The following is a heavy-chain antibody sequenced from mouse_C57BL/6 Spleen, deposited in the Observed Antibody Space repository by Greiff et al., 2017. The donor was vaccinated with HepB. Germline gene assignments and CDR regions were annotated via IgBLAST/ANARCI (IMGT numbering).Heavy chain of an antibody. Sequence: QVQLQQPGAELVKPGASVKMSCKASGYTFTSYWITWVKQRPGQGLGWIGDIYPGSGCTNYNEKFKSKAKLTVDTSSSTAYMQLRSLPSEDSAVYYRARLRPYYLDYWGQGTTLPVSS. J-gene: IGHJ2*01. CDR2: IYPGSGCT. CDR1: GYTFTSYW. CDR3: ARLRPYYLDY. V-gene: IGHV1-55*01.